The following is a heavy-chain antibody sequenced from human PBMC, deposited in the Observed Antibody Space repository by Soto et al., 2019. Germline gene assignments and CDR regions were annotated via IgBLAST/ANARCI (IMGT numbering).Heavy chain of an antibody. CDR2: INHSGST. CDR3: ARDGAPDDTAMVTAYYDRTVGAVDI. CDR1: GGSFSGYY. J-gene: IGHJ3*02. Sequence: PSETLSLTCAVYGGSFSGYYWSWIRQPPGKGLEWIGEINHSGSTNYNPSLKSRVTISVDTSKNQFSLKLSSVTAADTAVYYCARDGAPDDTAMVTAYYDRTVGAVDIWGQGTMVT. V-gene: IGHV4-34*01. D-gene: IGHD5-18*01.